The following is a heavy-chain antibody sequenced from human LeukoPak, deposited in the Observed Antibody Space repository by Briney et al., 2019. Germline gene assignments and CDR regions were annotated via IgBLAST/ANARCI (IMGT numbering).Heavy chain of an antibody. J-gene: IGHJ4*02. CDR3: ARHPEGGYSDY. V-gene: IGHV4-59*08. D-gene: IGHD3-10*01. CDR1: GGSISSYY. Sequence: SETLSLTCTVSGGSISSYYWSWIRHPPGKGLEWIGYIYYSGSTNYNPSLKSRVTISVDTSKNQFSLKLSFVTAANTAVYCCARHPEGGYSDYWGQGTLVTVSS. CDR2: IYYSGST.